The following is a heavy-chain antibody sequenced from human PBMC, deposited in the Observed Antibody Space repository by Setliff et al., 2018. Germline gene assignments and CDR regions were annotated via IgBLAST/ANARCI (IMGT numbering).Heavy chain of an antibody. Sequence: ASVKVSCKASGYSFSNYDIMWVRQAPGQGLEWMGWISVYTGHTKSAQKFQGRVTMTTDTSTSTAYMELRSLTSDDTAVYYCARGQTLRHFDWPTAFDYWGLGTLVTVSS. D-gene: IGHD3-9*01. CDR1: GYSFSNYD. CDR2: ISVYTGHT. CDR3: ARGQTLRHFDWPTAFDY. V-gene: IGHV1-18*01. J-gene: IGHJ4*02.